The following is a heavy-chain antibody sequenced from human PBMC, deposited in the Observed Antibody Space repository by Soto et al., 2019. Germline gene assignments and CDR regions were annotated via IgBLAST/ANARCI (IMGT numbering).Heavy chain of an antibody. D-gene: IGHD6-19*01. CDR3: TTDLSSGLYYFDY. CDR2: IKSKTDGGTT. J-gene: IGHJ4*02. V-gene: IGHV3-15*01. Sequence: GGSLRLSCAASGFTFSNAWMSWVRQAPGKGLEWVGRIKSKTDGGTTDYAAPVKGRSTISRDDSKNTLYLQMNSLKTEDAAVYYCTTDLSSGLYYFDYWGQGTLVTVSS. CDR1: GFTFSNAW.